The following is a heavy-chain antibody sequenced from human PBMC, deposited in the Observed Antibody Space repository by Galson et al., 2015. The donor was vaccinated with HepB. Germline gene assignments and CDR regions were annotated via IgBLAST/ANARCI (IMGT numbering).Heavy chain of an antibody. V-gene: IGHV1-24*01. D-gene: IGHD3-9*01. CDR3: ATVWVVRYFDSPGYFDY. CDR2: FDPEDGET. J-gene: IGHJ4*02. Sequence: SVKVSCKVSGYTLTELSMHWVRQAPGKGLEWMGGFDPEDGETIYAQKFQGRVTMTEDTSTDTAYMELSSMRSEDTAVYYCATVWVVRYFDSPGYFDYWGQGTLVTVSS. CDR1: GYTLTELS.